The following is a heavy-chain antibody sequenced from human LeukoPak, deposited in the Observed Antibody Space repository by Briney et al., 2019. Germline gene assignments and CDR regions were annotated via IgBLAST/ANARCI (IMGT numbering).Heavy chain of an antibody. D-gene: IGHD2-8*02. CDR2: INHSGST. Sequence: SETLSLTCVVYGGSFSGYYWSWLRQPPGKGLEWIGEINHSGSTNYNPSLKSRVTISVDTSKNQFSLKLSSVTDADTAVYYCARVRHWYNWFDPWGQGTLVTVSS. CDR3: ARVRHWYNWFDP. V-gene: IGHV4-34*01. CDR1: GGSFSGYY. J-gene: IGHJ5*02.